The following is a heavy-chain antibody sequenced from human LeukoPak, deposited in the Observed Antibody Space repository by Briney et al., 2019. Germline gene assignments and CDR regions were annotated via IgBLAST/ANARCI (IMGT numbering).Heavy chain of an antibody. V-gene: IGHV3-30-3*01. D-gene: IGHD3-10*01. Sequence: PGGSLKPSLAAPGFTFSNFAIPWVPQTPSKGLGWVGAISHDGNNKFYAHSLKARLPISRDDSKNTLYLQMSSLRPDDTAVYYCARDQPGSGSSYAFDNWGQGPLVSVSS. CDR3: ARDQPGSGSSYAFDN. CDR2: ISHDGNNK. J-gene: IGHJ4*02. CDR1: GFTFSNFA.